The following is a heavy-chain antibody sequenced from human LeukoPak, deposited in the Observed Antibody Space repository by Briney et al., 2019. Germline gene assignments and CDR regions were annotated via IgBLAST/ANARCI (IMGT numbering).Heavy chain of an antibody. Sequence: GGSLRLSCAASGFTFSSYAMSWVRQAPGKGLEWFSAISGSGRSTYYADSVKGRFTISRDNSKNTLYLQMNSLRAEDTAVYYCAKGLEQWLVRHYFDYWGQGTLVTVSS. CDR1: GFTFSSYA. CDR2: ISGSGRST. V-gene: IGHV3-23*01. J-gene: IGHJ4*02. D-gene: IGHD6-19*01. CDR3: AKGLEQWLVRHYFDY.